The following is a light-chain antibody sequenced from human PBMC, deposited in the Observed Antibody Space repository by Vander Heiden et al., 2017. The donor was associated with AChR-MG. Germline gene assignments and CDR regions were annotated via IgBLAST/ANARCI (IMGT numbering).Light chain of an antibody. Sequence: EIVLTQSPGTLSLSPGERATLSCRASQSVRSSYLAWYQQKPGQAPRLLIYGASSRATGIPDRFSGSGSGTDFILTISRLEPEDFAVYYWQQYGSSRAFGQRTKVEIK. CDR2: GAS. V-gene: IGKV3-20*01. J-gene: IGKJ1*01. CDR3: QQYGSSRA. CDR1: QSVRSSY.